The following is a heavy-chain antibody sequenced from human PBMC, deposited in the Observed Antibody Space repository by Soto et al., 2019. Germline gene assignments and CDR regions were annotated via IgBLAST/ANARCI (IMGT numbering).Heavy chain of an antibody. J-gene: IGHJ6*02. CDR3: ARDLLVRGANKRNYYYYGMDV. CDR1: GGTFSSYA. Sequence: SVKVSCKASGGTFSSYAISWVRQAPGQGLEWMGGIIPIFGTASYAQKFQGRVTITADESTSTAYMELSSLRSEDTAVYYCARDLLVRGANKRNYYYYGMDVWGQGTTVTVAS. D-gene: IGHD3-10*01. V-gene: IGHV1-69*13. CDR2: IIPIFGTA.